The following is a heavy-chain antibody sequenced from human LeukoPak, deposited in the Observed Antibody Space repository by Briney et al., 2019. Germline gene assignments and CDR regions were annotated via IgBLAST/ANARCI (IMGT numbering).Heavy chain of an antibody. Sequence: SVKVSCKASGGTFSSYAISWVRQAPGQGLEWMGRIVPILGIANYAQKFQGRVTITADKSTSTAYMELSSLRSEDTAVYYCARNPAYGSGSYYKDSGDYWGQGTLVTVSS. CDR3: ARNPAYGSGSYYKDSGDY. D-gene: IGHD3-10*01. J-gene: IGHJ4*02. V-gene: IGHV1-69*04. CDR2: IVPILGIA. CDR1: GGTFSSYA.